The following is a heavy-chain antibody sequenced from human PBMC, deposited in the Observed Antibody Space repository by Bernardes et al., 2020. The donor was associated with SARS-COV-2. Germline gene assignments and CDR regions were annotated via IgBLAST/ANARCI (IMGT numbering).Heavy chain of an antibody. D-gene: IGHD6-6*01. V-gene: IGHV1-45*02. CDR1: GYTFTYRY. J-gene: IGHJ3*02. CDR3: ASLSSSEDVFDI. CDR2: ITPFSGNT. Sequence: KVSCKASGYTFTYRYLHWVRQAPGQALEWMGWITPFSGNTNYAQRFQDRVTITRDSSMTTAYMELSSLRSEDTAMYYCASLSSSEDVFDIWGQGTMVTVSS.